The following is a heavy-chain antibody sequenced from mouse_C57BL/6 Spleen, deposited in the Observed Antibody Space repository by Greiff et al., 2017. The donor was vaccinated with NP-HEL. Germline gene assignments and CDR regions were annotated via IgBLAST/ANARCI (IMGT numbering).Heavy chain of an antibody. J-gene: IGHJ1*03. D-gene: IGHD2-1*01. CDR3: ARGGDYGNWYFDV. CDR2: IYPGDGDT. Sequence: VQLQQSGAELVKPGASVKISCKASGYAFSSYWMNWVKQRPGKGLEWIGRIYPGDGDTNYNGKFKGKATLTADKSSSTAYMQLSSLTSEDSAVYFCARGGDYGNWYFDVWGTGTTVTVSS. V-gene: IGHV1-80*01. CDR1: GYAFSSYW.